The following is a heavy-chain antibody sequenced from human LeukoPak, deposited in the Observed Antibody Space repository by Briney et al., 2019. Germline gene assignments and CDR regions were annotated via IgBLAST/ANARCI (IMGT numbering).Heavy chain of an antibody. D-gene: IGHD3-10*01. V-gene: IGHV4-39*01. Sequence: SETLSLTCTVSGGSISSSGYYWGWIRQPPGKGLEWIGSIYYSGSTYYNPSLKSRVTISVDTSENQFSLKLSSVTAADTAVYYCARASTMVRGNFDYWGQGTLVTVSS. J-gene: IGHJ4*02. CDR2: IYYSGST. CDR1: GGSISSSGYY. CDR3: ARASTMVRGNFDY.